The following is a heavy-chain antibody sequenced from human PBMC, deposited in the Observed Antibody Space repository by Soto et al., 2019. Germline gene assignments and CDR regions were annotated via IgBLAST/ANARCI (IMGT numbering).Heavy chain of an antibody. CDR1: GYTFSDYA. Sequence: QVQLVQSGGEVKKARASVKVSCQASGYTFSDYAIRWVRQAPGQVLEWMGWISASTRNTDQAQNFQGRVIMTLDTSTNTAYMELRSLRSDDTAVYYCVRCYCSVGSCYACWHFDLWGRGTLVTVSS. D-gene: IGHD2-15*01. J-gene: IGHJ2*01. V-gene: IGHV1-18*01. CDR2: ISASTRNT. CDR3: VRCYCSVGSCYACWHFDL.